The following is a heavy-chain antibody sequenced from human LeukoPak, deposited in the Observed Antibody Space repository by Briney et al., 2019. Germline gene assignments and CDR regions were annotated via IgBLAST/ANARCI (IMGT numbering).Heavy chain of an antibody. Sequence: ASVKVSCKTSGYTFTSCGISWVRQAPGQGLEWMGWMSAYNGNTSYAQKFQGRVTMTRDTSTTTAYMELRSLRSDDTAVYYCARKKYCPGGICYHSHFDYWGQGTLVAVSS. D-gene: IGHD2-8*02. J-gene: IGHJ4*02. CDR2: MSAYNGNT. V-gene: IGHV1-18*01. CDR3: ARKKYCPGGICYHSHFDY. CDR1: GYTFTSCG.